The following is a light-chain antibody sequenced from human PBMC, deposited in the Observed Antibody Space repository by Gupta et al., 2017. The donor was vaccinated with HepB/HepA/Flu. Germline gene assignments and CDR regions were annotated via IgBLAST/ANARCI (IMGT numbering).Light chain of an antibody. CDR3: QQYYNLWT. J-gene: IGKJ1*01. Sequence: DIQMTQSPSTLSASVGDRVTITCRASQSISTWLAWYQQKPGKVPNLLIYKASSLESGVPSRFSGSGSGTEFTLTINSLQPDDFATYYCQQYYNLWTFGQGTKVEIK. V-gene: IGKV1-5*03. CDR2: KAS. CDR1: QSISTW.